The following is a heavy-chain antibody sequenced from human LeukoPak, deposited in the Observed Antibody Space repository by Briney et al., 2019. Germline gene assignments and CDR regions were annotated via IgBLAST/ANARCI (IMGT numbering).Heavy chain of an antibody. V-gene: IGHV3-74*01. Sequence: GGSLRLSCAASGFTFTSYCMNWVRQAPGKGLVSVSRVNSDGSSTNYADSVKGRFTISRDNAKNTLYLQMNSLRAEDTAVYYCARGYDGNSPFFDYWGQGTLVTVSS. CDR1: GFTFTSYC. J-gene: IGHJ4*02. CDR2: VNSDGSST. CDR3: ARGYDGNSPFFDY. D-gene: IGHD4-23*01.